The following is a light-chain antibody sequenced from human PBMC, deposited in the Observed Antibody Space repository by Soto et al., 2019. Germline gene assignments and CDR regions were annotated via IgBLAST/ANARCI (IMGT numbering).Light chain of an antibody. Sequence: DIQMTQSPSTLSASVGDRVTITCRASQTISSWLAWYQQKPGKAPRLLVHKASSLEAGVPSRFSGSGFGTEFTLTISSLQPDDFATYYCQQYNMYPYTFGQGNKLEIK. CDR2: KAS. CDR3: QQYNMYPYT. J-gene: IGKJ2*01. CDR1: QTISSW. V-gene: IGKV1-5*03.